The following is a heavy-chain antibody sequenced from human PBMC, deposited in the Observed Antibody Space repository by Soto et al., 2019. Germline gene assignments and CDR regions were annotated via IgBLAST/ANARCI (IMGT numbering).Heavy chain of an antibody. J-gene: IGHJ5*02. CDR1: GGSISSSSYY. D-gene: IGHD1-26*01. V-gene: IGHV4-39*01. CDR3: ARHGAREIKGFDP. Sequence: QLQLQESGPGLVKPSETLSLTCTVSGGSISSSSYYWGWIRQPPGKGLEWIGSIYYSGSTYYNPSLKSRVTISVDTSKNQFSLKLSSVTAADTAVYYCARHGAREIKGFDPWGQGTLVTVSS. CDR2: IYYSGST.